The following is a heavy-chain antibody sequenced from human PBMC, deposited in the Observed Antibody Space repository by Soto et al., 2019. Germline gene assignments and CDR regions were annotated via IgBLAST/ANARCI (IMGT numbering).Heavy chain of an antibody. J-gene: IGHJ4*02. Sequence: SETLSLTCTVSGGSISSSIYYWGWIRQPPGKGLEWIGSIYYSGSTYYNQSLKSRVTISVDTSKNQFSLKLSSVTAADTAVYYCARVYYYDSSGYWYYFDYWGQGTLVTVSS. D-gene: IGHD3-22*01. V-gene: IGHV4-39*01. CDR2: IYYSGST. CDR1: GGSISSSIYY. CDR3: ARVYYYDSSGYWYYFDY.